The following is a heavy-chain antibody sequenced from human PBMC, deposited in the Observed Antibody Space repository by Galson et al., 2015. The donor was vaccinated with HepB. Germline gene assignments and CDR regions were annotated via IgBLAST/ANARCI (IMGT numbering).Heavy chain of an antibody. J-gene: IGHJ3*02. V-gene: IGHV1-24*01. CDR2: FDPEDGER. D-gene: IGHD6-19*01. CDR1: GYTLSELS. Sequence: SVKVSCKVSGYTLSELSMHWVRQAPGKGLEWMGGFDPEDGERIYAQKFTGRVTVTEDTSTNTAYMELSSLRSEDTAVYYCSLGYTSGWYVPFDIWGPGTTVTVSS. CDR3: SLGYTSGWYVPFDI.